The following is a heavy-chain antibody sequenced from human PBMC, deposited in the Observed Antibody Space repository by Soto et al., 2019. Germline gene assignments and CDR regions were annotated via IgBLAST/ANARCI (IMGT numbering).Heavy chain of an antibody. Sequence: GGSLRLSCAASGLTFSGSAMHWVRQASGKGLEWVGRIRSKANSYATAYAASVKGRFTISRDDSKNTAYLQMNSLKTEDTAVYYCTRHTYSGYDNYWGQGTLVTVSS. V-gene: IGHV3-73*01. CDR1: GLTFSGSA. CDR2: IRSKANSYAT. CDR3: TRHTYSGYDNY. J-gene: IGHJ4*02. D-gene: IGHD5-12*01.